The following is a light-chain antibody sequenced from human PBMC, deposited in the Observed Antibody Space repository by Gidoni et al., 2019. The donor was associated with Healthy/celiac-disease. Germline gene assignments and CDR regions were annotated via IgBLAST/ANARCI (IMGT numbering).Light chain of an antibody. CDR3: QQYGSSPYT. V-gene: IGKV3-20*01. CDR1: QSVSSSY. J-gene: IGKJ2*01. Sequence: VLTQSPGTLSLSPGERATLSCRASQSVSSSYLAWYQQTPGQAPRLLIYGASSRATGLPDRFSGSGSGTDFTLTISRLEPEDFAVYYCQQYGSSPYTFGQGTKLEIK. CDR2: GAS.